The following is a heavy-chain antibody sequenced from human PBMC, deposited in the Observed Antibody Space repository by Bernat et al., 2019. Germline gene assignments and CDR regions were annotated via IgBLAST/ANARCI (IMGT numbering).Heavy chain of an antibody. CDR3: TRRPFSYGYFDY. CDR2: IRSKTYGGTT. J-gene: IGHJ4*02. CDR1: GFTFGDYT. V-gene: IGHV3-49*03. Sequence: EVQLVESGGGLIQPGRSLRLSCTASGFTFGDYTMSWFRQAPGKGLEWVGFIRSKTYGGTTEYAASVKGRFTISRDDSKSIAYLQMNTLKTEDTAVYYCTRRPFSYGYFDYWGQGTLVTVSS. D-gene: IGHD5-18*01.